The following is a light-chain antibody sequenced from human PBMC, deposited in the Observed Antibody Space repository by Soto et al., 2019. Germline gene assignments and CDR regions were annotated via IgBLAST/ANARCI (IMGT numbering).Light chain of an antibody. CDR2: EVS. Sequence: QSALTQSPSASGAPGQSVTISCTGTSSDVGGHNYVSYYQHHPGNAPNLIIYEVSKPPSGVPDRFAGSNSGNTASLTVSGHPGEDADFYFCSSTAGNNNLVFGGGTKVTVL. CDR1: SSDVGGHNY. J-gene: IGLJ3*02. V-gene: IGLV2-8*01. CDR3: SSTAGNNNLV.